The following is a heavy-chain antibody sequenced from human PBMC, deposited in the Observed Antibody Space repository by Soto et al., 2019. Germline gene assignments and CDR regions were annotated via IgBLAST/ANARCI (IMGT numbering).Heavy chain of an antibody. V-gene: IGHV2-5*02. D-gene: IGHD2-21*02. J-gene: IGHJ6*02. Sequence: QITLKESGPTLVRPTQTLTLTCTFSGFSLSTSGVGVGWIRQPPGKALEWLALIYWDDDKRYSPSLKSRLTITKDPSKNPVVLTMTNMDPVETATYYCAHSRCGGDCLQSYSSHYYYGMDVWGQGTTVTVSS. CDR3: AHSRCGGDCLQSYSSHYYYGMDV. CDR1: GFSLSTSGVG. CDR2: IYWDDDK.